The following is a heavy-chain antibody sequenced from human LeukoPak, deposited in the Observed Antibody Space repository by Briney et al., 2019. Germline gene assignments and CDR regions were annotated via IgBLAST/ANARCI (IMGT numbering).Heavy chain of an antibody. CDR2: ISSSSSYI. Sequence: GGSLRLSCAASGFTFSSYSMNWVRQAPGKGLEWVSSISSSSSYIYYADSVKGRFTISRDNAKNSLYLQMNSLRAEDTAVYYCARDEAVTTSLDYWGQGTLVTVSS. V-gene: IGHV3-21*01. D-gene: IGHD4-17*01. CDR3: ARDEAVTTSLDY. J-gene: IGHJ4*02. CDR1: GFTFSSYS.